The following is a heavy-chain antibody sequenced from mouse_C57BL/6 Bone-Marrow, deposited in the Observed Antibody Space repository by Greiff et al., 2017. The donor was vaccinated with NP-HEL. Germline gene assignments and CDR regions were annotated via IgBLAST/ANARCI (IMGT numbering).Heavy chain of an antibody. J-gene: IGHJ2*01. V-gene: IGHV1-64*01. CDR2: IHHNSGST. D-gene: IGHD1-1*01. CDR1: GYTFTSYW. CDR3: ARDTTVVDY. Sequence: QVQLQQSGAELVKPGASVKLSCKASGYTFTSYWMHWVKQRPGQGLEWIGMIHHNSGSTNYNEKFKSKATLTVDKSSSTAYMQLSSLTSEDSAVYYCARDTTVVDYWGQGTTLTVSS.